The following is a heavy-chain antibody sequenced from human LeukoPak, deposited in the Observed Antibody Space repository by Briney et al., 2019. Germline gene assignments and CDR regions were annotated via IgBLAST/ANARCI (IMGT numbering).Heavy chain of an antibody. V-gene: IGHV1-2*02. CDR3: AAWAGTADFWSGPFDW. J-gene: IGHJ4*02. Sequence: ASVKVSCKTSGYTFTANYVHWVRQAPGQGLEWMGWINPKSGGSVYAQKFQGRLTMTRDTSISTAYVEVNSLRSDDTATYYCAAWAGTADFWSGPFDWRGQGTLVTVSS. CDR1: GYTFTANY. D-gene: IGHD3-3*01. CDR2: INPKSGGS.